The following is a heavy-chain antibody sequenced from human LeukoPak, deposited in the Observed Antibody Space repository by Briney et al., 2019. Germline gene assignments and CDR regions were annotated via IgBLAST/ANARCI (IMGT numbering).Heavy chain of an antibody. Sequence: SETLSLTCSVSGCSISSSSYYWGWIRQPPGKGLEWIGSIYYSGSTYYNPSLKSRVTISVDTSKNQFSLKLSSVTAADTAVYYCARRGFDYWGQGTLVTVSS. CDR1: GCSISSSSYY. CDR3: ARRGFDY. CDR2: IYYSGST. V-gene: IGHV4-39*01. J-gene: IGHJ4*02.